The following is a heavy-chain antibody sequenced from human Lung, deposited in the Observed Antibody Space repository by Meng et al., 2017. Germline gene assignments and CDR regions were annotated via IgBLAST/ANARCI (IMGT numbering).Heavy chain of an antibody. J-gene: IGHJ4*02. V-gene: IGHV1-2*06. CDR3: ARDEDISAAGKLFGDY. CDR2: IDPKNGDT. D-gene: IGHD6-13*01. CDR1: GTNIPADL. Sequence: VKKPGASGNGPFKPYGTNIPADLIPWGRQAPGQGLEWMGRIDPKNGDTHYAQKFQGRVTMTGDTSISTAYMDLSGLRSDDTAVYYCARDEDISAAGKLFGDYWGQGTLVTVSS.